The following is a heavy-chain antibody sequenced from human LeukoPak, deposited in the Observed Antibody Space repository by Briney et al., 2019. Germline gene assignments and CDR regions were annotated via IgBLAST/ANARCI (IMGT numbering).Heavy chain of an antibody. CDR2: ISYDGRNK. Sequence: QPGRSLRLSCAASGFTFSGYSMHWVRQAPGKGLQWVAVISYDGRNKYYVDSVKGRFTISRDNSKNTLHLEMNSLRPEDTAVYYCARDQGDNYDSSGYYPYWGQGTLVSVSS. V-gene: IGHV3-30*04. D-gene: IGHD3-22*01. J-gene: IGHJ4*02. CDR3: ARDQGDNYDSSGYYPY. CDR1: GFTFSGYS.